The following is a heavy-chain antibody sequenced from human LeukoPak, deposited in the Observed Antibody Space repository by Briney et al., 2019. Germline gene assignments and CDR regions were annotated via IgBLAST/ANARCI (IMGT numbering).Heavy chain of an antibody. CDR3: ARGGHYYDSSGYYPR. CDR1: GFTFSSYW. Sequence: GGSLRLSCAASGFTFSSYWMHWVRQAPGKGLVWVSRINTDGSSTNYADSVKGRFTISRDNAKNTLYLQMNSLRAEDTAVYYCARGGHYYDSSGYYPRWGQGTLVTVSS. J-gene: IGHJ4*02. D-gene: IGHD3-22*01. V-gene: IGHV3-74*01. CDR2: INTDGSST.